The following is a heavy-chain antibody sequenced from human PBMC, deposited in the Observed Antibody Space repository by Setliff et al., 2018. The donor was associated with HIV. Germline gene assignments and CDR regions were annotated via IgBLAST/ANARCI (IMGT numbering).Heavy chain of an antibody. D-gene: IGHD4-4*01. V-gene: IGHV4-31*02. Sequence: NPSETLSLTCTVSGGSVSSGGYYWSWIRQHPGRGLEWIGHIYYSGSTYDNPSLKSRFSISKDTSKNRFSLEVASVTAADTAVYYCARDLTSNSNCFEPWGQGTQVTVSS. CDR1: GGSVSSGGYY. CDR2: IYYSGST. J-gene: IGHJ5*02. CDR3: ARDLTSNSNCFEP.